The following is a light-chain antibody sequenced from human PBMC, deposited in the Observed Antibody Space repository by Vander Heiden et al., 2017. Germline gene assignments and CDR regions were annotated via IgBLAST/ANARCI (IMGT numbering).Light chain of an antibody. CDR3: SSYTTSSTLV. Sequence: QSALTQPASVSGSPGQSLTISCTGPSSDVGGYNYVSWYQQHPGKAPKLMIYDVSVRPSGVSNRFSGSKSGNTASLTISGLQAEDEADYYCSSYTTSSTLVFGGGTKLTVL. CDR2: DVS. CDR1: SSDVGGYNY. J-gene: IGLJ2*01. V-gene: IGLV2-14*03.